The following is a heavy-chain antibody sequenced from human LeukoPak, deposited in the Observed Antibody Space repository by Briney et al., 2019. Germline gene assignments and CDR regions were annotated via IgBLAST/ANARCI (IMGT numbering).Heavy chain of an antibody. D-gene: IGHD3-9*01. CDR3: ARGGPYYDILTGYWQFDY. J-gene: IGHJ4*02. CDR1: GYTFTSYG. V-gene: IGHV7-4-1*02. CDR2: INTNTGNP. Sequence: ASVKVSCKASGYTFTSYGFIWVRQAPGQGLEWMGWINTNTGNPTYAQGFTGRFVFSLDTSVSTAYLQISSLKAEDTAVYYCARGGPYYDILTGYWQFDYWGQGTLVTVSS.